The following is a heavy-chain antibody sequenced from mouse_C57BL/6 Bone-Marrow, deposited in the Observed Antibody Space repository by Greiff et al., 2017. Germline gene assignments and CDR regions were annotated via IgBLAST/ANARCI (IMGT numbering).Heavy chain of an antibody. D-gene: IGHD1-1*01. CDR1: GYAFSSSW. CDR2: IYPGDGDT. V-gene: IGHV1-82*01. Sequence: QVQLQQSGPELVKPGASVKISCKASGYAFSSSWMNWVKQRPGQGLEWIGRIYPGDGDTNYNGKFKGKATLTADKSSSTAYMQLSSLTSEDSAVYFGAYYGSSYEVAFDYWGQGNALTVSS. CDR3: AYYGSSYEVAFDY. J-gene: IGHJ2*01.